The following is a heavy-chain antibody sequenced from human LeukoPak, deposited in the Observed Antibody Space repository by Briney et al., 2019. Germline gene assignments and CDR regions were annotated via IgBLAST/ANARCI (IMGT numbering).Heavy chain of an antibody. J-gene: IGHJ4*02. CDR1: GGSFSGYY. CDR3: ARDRYYYDSSARYFDY. CDR2: IHTSGST. Sequence: SETLSLTCAVYGGSFSGYYWSWIRQPAGKGLEWIGRIHTSGSTNYSPSLKSRVTMSVDTSKNQFSLKLSSVTAADTAVYYCARDRYYYDSSARYFDYWGQGTLVTVSS. V-gene: IGHV4-4*07. D-gene: IGHD3-22*01.